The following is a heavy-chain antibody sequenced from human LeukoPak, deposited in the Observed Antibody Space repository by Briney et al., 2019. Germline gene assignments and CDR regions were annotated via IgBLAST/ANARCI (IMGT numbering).Heavy chain of an antibody. CDR1: GGSISSFY. CDR2: MYYSGST. V-gene: IGHV4-59*01. CDR3: EGGIMVGEGSSFDI. D-gene: IGHD2-21*01. Sequence: SETLSLTCTVSGGSISSFYWSWIRQPPGKGLEGIGYMYYSGSTNYNPSLKSRVTISVDTSKNQLSLKLNSVTAADTAVYFCEGGIMVGEGSSFDIWGQGAMVTVSS. J-gene: IGHJ3*02.